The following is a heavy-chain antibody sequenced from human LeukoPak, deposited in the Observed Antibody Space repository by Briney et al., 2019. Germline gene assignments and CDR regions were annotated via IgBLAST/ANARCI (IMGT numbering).Heavy chain of an antibody. Sequence: SETLSLTCAVYGGSFSGYYWSWIRQPPGKGLEWIGEINHSGSTNYNPSLKSRVTISVDTSKNQFSLKLSSVTAADTAVYYCARGLRGSKADAFDIWGQGTMVTVSS. CDR1: GGSFSGYY. CDR3: ARGLRGSKADAFDI. V-gene: IGHV4-34*01. J-gene: IGHJ3*02. CDR2: INHSGST. D-gene: IGHD3-16*01.